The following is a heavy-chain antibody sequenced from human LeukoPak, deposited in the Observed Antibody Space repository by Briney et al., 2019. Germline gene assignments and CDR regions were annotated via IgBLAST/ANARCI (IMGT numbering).Heavy chain of an antibody. V-gene: IGHV5-51*01. CDR2: IYLGDSDT. D-gene: IGHD3-22*01. CDR3: ARHIDYYDSSGYYAYGMDV. CDR1: GYSFTNYW. Sequence: GESLKISCKGSGYSFTNYWIGWVRQMPGKGLEWMGIIYLGDSDTKYSPSFQGQVTISADKSISTAYLQWSSLKASDTAMYYCARHIDYYDSSGYYAYGMDVWGQGTTVTVSS. J-gene: IGHJ6*02.